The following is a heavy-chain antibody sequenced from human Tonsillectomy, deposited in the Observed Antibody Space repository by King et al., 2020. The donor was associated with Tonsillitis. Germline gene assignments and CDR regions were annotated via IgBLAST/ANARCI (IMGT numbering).Heavy chain of an antibody. CDR1: VGTFSSYA. CDR2: IIPIFGTA. CDR3: ARASGGYYGSSGYHFDY. Sequence: VQLVESGAEVKKPGSSVKVSCKASVGTFSSYAISWVRQAPGQGLEWVGGIIPIFGTANYARKCQGRVTITADESTSTAYMEVSMLRSQDTAVYYCARASGGYYGSSGYHFDYWGQGTLVTVSS. D-gene: IGHD3-22*01. J-gene: IGHJ4*02. V-gene: IGHV1-69*01.